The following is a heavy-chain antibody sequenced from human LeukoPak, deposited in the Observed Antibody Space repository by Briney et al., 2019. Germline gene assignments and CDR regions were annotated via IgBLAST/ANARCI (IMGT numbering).Heavy chain of an antibody. D-gene: IGHD5-18*01. CDR3: ARLGAAMAHDY. CDR1: GGSISSYY. Sequence: SETLSLTCTVSGGSISSYYWSWIRQPPGKGLEWIGYIYYSGSTNYNPSLKSRVTISVDTSKNQFSLKLSSVTAADTAVYYCARLGAAMAHDYWGQGTLVTVSS. J-gene: IGHJ4*02. V-gene: IGHV4-59*08. CDR2: IYYSGST.